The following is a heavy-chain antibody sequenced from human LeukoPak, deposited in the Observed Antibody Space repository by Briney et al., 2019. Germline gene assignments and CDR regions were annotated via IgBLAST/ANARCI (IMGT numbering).Heavy chain of an antibody. D-gene: IGHD2-21*01. V-gene: IGHV3-23*01. CDR3: AKDFRIGYSAHFDY. J-gene: IGHJ4*02. CDR1: GFTFRSHA. CDR2: IYENGGTI. Sequence: GGSLRLSCVGSGFTFRSHAMSWVRQAPEKGLEFVSGIYENGGTIYYADSVEGRFSISRDNSKNTLYLQMDSLRGEDTAVYYCAKDFRIGYSAHFDYWGQGALVTVSS.